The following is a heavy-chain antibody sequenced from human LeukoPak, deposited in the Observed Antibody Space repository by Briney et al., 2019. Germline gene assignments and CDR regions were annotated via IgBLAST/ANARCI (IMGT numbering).Heavy chain of an antibody. CDR3: AKGTHSSSWHWFDP. CDR2: IDSSGNVI. J-gene: IGHJ5*02. Sequence: PGGSLRLSCAASGFTFSNYAMSWVRQAPGKGLEWLSYIDSSGNVIYYADSVKGRFTISRDNAKNSVFLQMNSLRAEDTAVYYCAKGTHSSSWHWFDPWGQGTLVTVSS. V-gene: IGHV3-11*01. CDR1: GFTFSNYA. D-gene: IGHD6-13*01.